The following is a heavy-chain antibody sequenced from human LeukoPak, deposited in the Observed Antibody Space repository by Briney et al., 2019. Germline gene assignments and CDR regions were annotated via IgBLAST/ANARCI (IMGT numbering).Heavy chain of an antibody. CDR1: GYTFTNYD. CDR3: ARVRGGAPSLVAAFHI. J-gene: IGHJ3*02. Sequence: ASVKVSCKASGYTFTNYDINWVRQAPGQGREWMGWMNTNSGNTGYTQKLQGRVTMTRNTSISTAYMELSSLRSDDTAVYYCARVRGGAPSLVAAFHIWGQGTMVTVSS. CDR2: MNTNSGNT. V-gene: IGHV1-8*01. D-gene: IGHD4-23*01.